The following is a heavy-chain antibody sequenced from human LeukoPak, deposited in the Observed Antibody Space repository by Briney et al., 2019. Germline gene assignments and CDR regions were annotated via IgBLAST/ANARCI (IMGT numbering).Heavy chain of an antibody. D-gene: IGHD3-9*01. CDR1: GYSISSGYY. Sequence: PSETLSLTCTVSGYSISSGYYWGWIRQPPEKGLEWIGSIYYSGSTYYNPSLKSRVTISVDTSKNQFSLKLSSVTAADTAVYYCARDGYDILTGYYRGYYMDVWGKGTTVTVSS. V-gene: IGHV4-38-2*02. CDR3: ARDGYDILTGYYRGYYMDV. J-gene: IGHJ6*03. CDR2: IYYSGST.